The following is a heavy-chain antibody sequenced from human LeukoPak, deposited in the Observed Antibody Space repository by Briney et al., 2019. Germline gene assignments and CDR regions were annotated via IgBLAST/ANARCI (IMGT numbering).Heavy chain of an antibody. CDR1: GGSISSYY. CDR3: ARHEEGWLQLGGFDY. CDR2: IYYSGST. V-gene: IGHV4-59*08. Sequence: SETLSLTCTVSGGSISSYYWSWIRQPPGKGLEWIGYIYYSGSTNYNPSLKSRVTISVDTSKNQFSLKLSSVTAADAAVYYCARHEEGWLQLGGFDYWGQGTLVTVSS. D-gene: IGHD5-24*01. J-gene: IGHJ4*02.